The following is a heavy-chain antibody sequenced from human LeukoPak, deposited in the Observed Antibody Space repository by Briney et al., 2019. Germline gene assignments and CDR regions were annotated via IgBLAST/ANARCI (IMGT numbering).Heavy chain of an antibody. D-gene: IGHD3/OR15-3a*01. Sequence: SETLSLTCTVSGGSISSYYWSWIRQPPGKGLEWIGYIYYSGSTNYNPSLKSRVTISVDTSKNQFSLKLSSVTAADTAVYYCARDLDPYSPPTYWGQGALVTVSS. V-gene: IGHV4-59*01. J-gene: IGHJ4*02. CDR3: ARDLDPYSPPTY. CDR2: IYYSGST. CDR1: GGSISSYY.